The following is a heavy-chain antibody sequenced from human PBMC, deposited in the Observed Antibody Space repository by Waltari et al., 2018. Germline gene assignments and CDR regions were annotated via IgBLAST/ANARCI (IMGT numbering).Heavy chain of an antibody. CDR1: GYSISSGYY. Sequence: QVQLQESGPGLVKPSETLSLTCAVSGYSISSGYYWGWIRQPPGKGMEWIWGIDLSGSTYYNPSLKSRVTRSVDTSKNQMSLKLSSMTAAVAAVYYCACVPPAKYGNSSGLVPWGQGTLVTVSS. CDR2: IDLSGST. V-gene: IGHV4-38-2*01. CDR3: ACVPPAKYGNSSGLVP. J-gene: IGHJ5*02. D-gene: IGHD6-6*01.